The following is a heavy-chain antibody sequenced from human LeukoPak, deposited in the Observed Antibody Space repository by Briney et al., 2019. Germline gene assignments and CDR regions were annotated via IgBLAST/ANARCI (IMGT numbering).Heavy chain of an antibody. J-gene: IGHJ3*02. V-gene: IGHV3-74*01. D-gene: IGHD4-11*01. CDR1: GFTFNDYY. Sequence: GGSLRLSCAASGFTFNDYYMSWIRQAPGKGLEWVSRINSDGTTTNYADSVKGRFTISRDNAQNTLHLQMSSLRGEDTAMYYCAKTVTGSRNAFDMWGQGTMVTVSS. CDR3: AKTVTGSRNAFDM. CDR2: INSDGTTT.